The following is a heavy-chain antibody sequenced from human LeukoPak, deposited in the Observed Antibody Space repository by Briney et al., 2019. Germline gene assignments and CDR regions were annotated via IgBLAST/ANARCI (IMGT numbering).Heavy chain of an antibody. CDR2: IIPIFGTA. CDR1: GGTFISYA. J-gene: IGHJ4*02. D-gene: IGHD6-19*01. V-gene: IGHV1-69*01. CDR3: ARGAQWLVLSY. Sequence: SVKVSCKASGGTFISYAISRVRQAPGQGLEWMGGIIPIFGTANYAQKFQGRVTITADESTSTAYMELSSLRSEDTAVYYCARGAQWLVLSYWGQGTLVTVSS.